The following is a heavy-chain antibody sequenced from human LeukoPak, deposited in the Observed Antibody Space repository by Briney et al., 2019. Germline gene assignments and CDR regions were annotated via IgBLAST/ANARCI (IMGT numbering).Heavy chain of an antibody. CDR3: AREGVLANTLGGPLDI. CDR2: IWYDGTNK. CDR1: GFSISNCA. Sequence: AGSLRLTCEASGFSISNCAMYCVRQAPGKGLEWVAVIWYDGTNKYYGDSVKGRFTISRENSKNTLYLQMNSLTGEDTAVYYCAREGVLANTLGGPLDIWGQGTMVTVSS. J-gene: IGHJ3*02. V-gene: IGHV3-33*08. D-gene: IGHD1-26*01.